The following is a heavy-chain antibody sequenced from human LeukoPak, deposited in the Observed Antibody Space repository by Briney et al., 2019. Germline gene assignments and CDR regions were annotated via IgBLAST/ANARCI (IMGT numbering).Heavy chain of an antibody. CDR2: IYYRGST. J-gene: IGHJ6*03. V-gene: IGHV4-39*07. CDR3: ARERVEETYYYYMDV. CDR1: GVSISSSTYY. Sequence: SETLSLTCTVSGVSISSSTYYWGWIRQPPGKGLEWIGSIYYRGSTYYNPSLKSRVTMSVDTSKNQFSLNLNSVTAADTAVYYCARERVEETYYYYMDVWGKGTTVTVSS.